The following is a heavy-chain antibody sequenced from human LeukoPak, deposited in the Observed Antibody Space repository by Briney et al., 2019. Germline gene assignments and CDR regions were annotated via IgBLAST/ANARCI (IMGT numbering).Heavy chain of an antibody. V-gene: IGHV4-39*02. CDR2: IQSSGRT. D-gene: IGHD2-15*01. CDR1: GGSITTSSYC. CDR3: ARLPVVVVPAWFDP. Sequence: SSETLSLTCTVSGGSITTSSYCWSWLRQPPGKGLEWIANIQSSGRTYYSPSLKGRVTISVGTSRHHFSLKLSYVPAADTAVYYCARLPVVVVPAWFDPWGQGTLVSVSS. J-gene: IGHJ5*02.